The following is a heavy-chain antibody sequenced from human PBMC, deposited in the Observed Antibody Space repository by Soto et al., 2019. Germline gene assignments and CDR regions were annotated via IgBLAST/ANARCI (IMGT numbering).Heavy chain of an antibody. CDR1: GGSMRSYY. CDR3: AGIGEDVYYGMDV. D-gene: IGHD2-21*01. Sequence: NPSDTLSLTCSVSGGSMRSYYWNWLRQPAGKGLEWIGRIYSRGDTNYNPSVKSRVTMSVDTSKNEFSLRLNSVTAADTAVYYCAGIGEDVYYGMDVWGQGTTVTVSS. V-gene: IGHV4-4*07. J-gene: IGHJ6*02. CDR2: IYSRGDT.